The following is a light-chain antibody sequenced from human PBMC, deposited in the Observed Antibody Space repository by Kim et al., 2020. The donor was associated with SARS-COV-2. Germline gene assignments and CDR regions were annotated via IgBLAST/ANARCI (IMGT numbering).Light chain of an antibody. V-gene: IGKV3-20*01. J-gene: IGKJ1*01. CDR3: QQYGSSYPWT. CDR2: GTS. CDR1: QSVSSSY. Sequence: PGGRGPLSCRARQSVSSSYLAWYQQKPGQAPRLLIYGTSSRATGIPDRFSGSGSGTDFTLTISRLGPEDFAVYYCQQYGSSYPWTFGQGTKVDIK.